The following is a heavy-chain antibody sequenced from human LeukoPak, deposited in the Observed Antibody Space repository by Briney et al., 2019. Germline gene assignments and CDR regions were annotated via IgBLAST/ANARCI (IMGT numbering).Heavy chain of an antibody. CDR3: AGHHPRNTVDF. J-gene: IGHJ4*02. CDR2: ISYSGST. CDR1: GGSISSGGYS. D-gene: IGHD2-8*02. Sequence: PSQTLSLTCAVSGGSISSGGYSWSWIRQPPGKGLEWIGYISYSGSTNYNPSLKGRVTISLDTSKNQFSLKLSSVTAADTAVYYCAGHHPRNTVDFWGQGTLVTVSS. V-gene: IGHV4-30-4*07.